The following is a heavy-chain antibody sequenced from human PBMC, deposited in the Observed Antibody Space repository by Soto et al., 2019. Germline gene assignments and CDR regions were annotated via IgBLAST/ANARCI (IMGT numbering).Heavy chain of an antibody. J-gene: IGHJ5*02. V-gene: IGHV1-18*01. D-gene: IGHD3-16*01. Sequence: QVQLVQSGAEVKKPGASVKVSCKASGYTFTSYGISWVRQAPGQGLEWMGWISAYNGNTNYAQKLQGRVPMTTDTSTSTAYRDRRSLRSDDTAVYYCARDSPITFGTDGFDPWGQGTLVTVSS. CDR2: ISAYNGNT. CDR3: ARDSPITFGTDGFDP. CDR1: GYTFTSYG.